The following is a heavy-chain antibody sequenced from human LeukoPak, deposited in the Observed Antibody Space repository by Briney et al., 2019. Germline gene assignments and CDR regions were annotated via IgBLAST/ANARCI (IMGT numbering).Heavy chain of an antibody. D-gene: IGHD2-21*01. Sequence: PGGSLRLSCAASGFTFSRNAMAWVRQAPGKGLEWVAGIGSDANTHYADSVRGRITISRDNSKNTVSLQMSSPRAEDTAVYYCAKDILRWSFDSWGQGILVTVSS. CDR1: GFTFSRNA. J-gene: IGHJ4*02. V-gene: IGHV3-23*01. CDR2: IGSDANT. CDR3: AKDILRWSFDS.